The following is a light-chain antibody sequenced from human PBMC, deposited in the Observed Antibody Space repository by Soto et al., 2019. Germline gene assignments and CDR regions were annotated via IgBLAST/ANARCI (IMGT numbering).Light chain of an antibody. CDR2: WAS. CDR3: QQYYSIPRT. Sequence: DIVMTQSPDSLAVSLGERATINCKSSQSVLYSSNNKNYLAWYQQKPGQPPNLLIYWASTRESGVPDRFSGSGSGTDFTLTISSLQAEDVAVYYCQQYYSIPRTFGQGTKVEIQ. V-gene: IGKV4-1*01. CDR1: QSVLYSSNNKNY. J-gene: IGKJ1*01.